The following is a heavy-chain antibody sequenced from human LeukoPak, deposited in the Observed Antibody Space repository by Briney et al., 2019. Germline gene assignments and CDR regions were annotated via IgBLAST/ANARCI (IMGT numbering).Heavy chain of an antibody. CDR3: TRRGSSWYDAFDI. V-gene: IGHV3-49*03. CDR1: GLTLGEYP. CDR2: IRSKAYGGTT. Sequence: PGGSLRLSCRASGLTLGEYPMSGLRDAPGKAVEGVGFIRSKAYGGTTEYAPSVKGSFTISRDDYNSIAYLQMNSMKAHDTAVYYCTRRGSSWYDAFDIWGQGTMVRVSS. J-gene: IGHJ3*02. D-gene: IGHD6-13*01.